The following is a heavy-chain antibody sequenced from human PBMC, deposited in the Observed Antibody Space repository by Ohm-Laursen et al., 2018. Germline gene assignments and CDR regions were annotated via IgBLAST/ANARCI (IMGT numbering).Heavy chain of an antibody. CDR1: GFTFSSYA. Sequence: SLRLSCTASGFTFSSYAMSWVRQAPGKGLEWVSAISGSGGSTYYADSVKGLFTISRDNSKNTLYLQMNSLRSEDTAVYYCAKGSRSSHYGSGRDNWFDPWGQGTLVTVSS. CDR2: ISGSGGST. V-gene: IGHV3-23*01. CDR3: AKGSRSSHYGSGRDNWFDP. J-gene: IGHJ5*02. D-gene: IGHD3-10*01.